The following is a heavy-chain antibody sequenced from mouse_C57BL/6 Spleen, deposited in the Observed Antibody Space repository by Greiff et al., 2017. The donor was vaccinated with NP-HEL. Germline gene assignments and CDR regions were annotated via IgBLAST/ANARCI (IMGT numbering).Heavy chain of an antibody. J-gene: IGHJ3*01. CDR2: IRYAGSN. V-gene: IGHV3-6*01. CDR3: ARDDFFAY. Sequence: DVQLQESGPGLVKPSQSLSLTCSVTGYSITSGYYWYWIRQFPGNKLECMGYIRYAGSNNYNPSIKNRISITRYTSKNQFFLKLNSVTTEDTASYYCARDDFFAYWGQGTLVTVSA. CDR1: GYSITSGYY. D-gene: IGHD2-13*01.